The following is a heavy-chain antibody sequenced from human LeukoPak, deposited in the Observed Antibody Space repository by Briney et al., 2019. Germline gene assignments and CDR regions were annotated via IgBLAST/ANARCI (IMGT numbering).Heavy chain of an antibody. CDR1: GFTFSSHA. CDR3: AKGIAFYDFWSGLWAFDI. CDR2: ISGSGGRT. J-gene: IGHJ3*02. D-gene: IGHD3-3*01. V-gene: IGHV3-23*01. Sequence: GGSLRPSCAASGFTFSSHAMSWVRQAPGKGLEWVSTISGSGGRTYYADSVKGRFTISRDNSKNTLYLEMSSLRAEDTAVYYCAKGIAFYDFWSGLWAFDIWGQGTMVTVSS.